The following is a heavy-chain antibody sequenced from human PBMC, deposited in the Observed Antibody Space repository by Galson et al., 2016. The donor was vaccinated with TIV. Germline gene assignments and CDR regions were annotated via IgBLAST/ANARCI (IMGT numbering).Heavy chain of an antibody. CDR3: AKMDSSGFDYVRRFDI. CDR2: ISAGGGRT. CDR1: GFTFSSFA. J-gene: IGHJ4*02. Sequence: SLRLSCAASGFTFSSFAMSWVRQAPGKGLEWVSSISAGGGRTNYADSVKGRFTISRDNPKNTLYLQMSSLRADDTAVYFCAKMDSSGFDYVRRFDIWGQGTLATVSS. D-gene: IGHD3-22*01. V-gene: IGHV3-23*01.